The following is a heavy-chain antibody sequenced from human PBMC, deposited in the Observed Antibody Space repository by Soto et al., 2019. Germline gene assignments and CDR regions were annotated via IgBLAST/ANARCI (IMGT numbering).Heavy chain of an antibody. CDR1: GYTFTSYG. V-gene: IGHV1-18*01. CDR2: ISAYNGNT. J-gene: IGHJ4*02. CDR3: ARETEYSGSYPFDY. Sequence: ASVKVSCKASGYTFTSYGISWVRQAPGQGLEWMGWISAYNGNTNYAQKLQGRVTMTTDTSTSTAYMELRSLRSDDTAVYYCARETEYSGSYPFDYWGQGTLVTVSS. D-gene: IGHD1-26*01.